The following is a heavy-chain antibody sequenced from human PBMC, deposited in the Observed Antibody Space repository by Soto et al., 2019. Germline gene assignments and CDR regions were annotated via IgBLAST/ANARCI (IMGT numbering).Heavy chain of an antibody. Sequence: QVQLQESGPGLVKPSETLSLTCTVSGGSVSSGSYYWSWMRQPPGKGLEWIGYIYYSGSTNYNPSLTSRVTISVDTSKNQFSLKLSSVTAADTAVYYCAREGGRYSYDMCDYWGQGTLVTVSS. J-gene: IGHJ4*02. D-gene: IGHD5-18*01. CDR3: AREGGRYSYDMCDY. CDR1: GGSVSSGSYY. CDR2: IYYSGST. V-gene: IGHV4-61*01.